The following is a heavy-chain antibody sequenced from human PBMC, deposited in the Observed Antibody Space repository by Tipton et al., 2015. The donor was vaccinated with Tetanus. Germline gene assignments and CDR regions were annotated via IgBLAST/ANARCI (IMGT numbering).Heavy chain of an antibody. Sequence: QLVQSGAEVKKPGASVKISCKASGYTFTSYLIHWVRQAPGQGLEWMGIINPNDGERMYAQRFQGRLTMTRDTSTSTVYMDLSSLGSDDTAVYYCARGTGDYWGQGTLVTVSS. CDR3: ARGTGDY. CDR1: GYTFTSYL. CDR2: INPNDGER. J-gene: IGHJ4*02. D-gene: IGHD1-14*01. V-gene: IGHV1-46*01.